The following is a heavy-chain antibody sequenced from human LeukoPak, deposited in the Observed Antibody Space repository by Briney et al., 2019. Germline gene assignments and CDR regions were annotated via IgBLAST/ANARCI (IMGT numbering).Heavy chain of an antibody. CDR2: IYYSGST. V-gene: IGHV4-39*07. J-gene: IGHJ5*02. Sequence: PSETLSLTCTVSGGSISSSSYYWGWIRQPPGKGLEWIGSIYYSGSTYYNPSLKSRVTISVDTSKNQFSLKLSSVTAADTAVYYCARGGRIVGAITPWGQGTLVTVSS. D-gene: IGHD1-26*01. CDR1: GGSISSSSYY. CDR3: ARGGRIVGAITP.